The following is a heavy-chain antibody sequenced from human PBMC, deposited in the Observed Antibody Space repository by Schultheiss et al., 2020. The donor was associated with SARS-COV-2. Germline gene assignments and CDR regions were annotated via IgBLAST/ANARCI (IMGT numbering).Heavy chain of an antibody. D-gene: IGHD1-26*01. CDR1: GFTFSYYG. V-gene: IGHV3-30*18. J-gene: IGHJ4*02. CDR2: ISYDGSNK. Sequence: GGSLRLSCATSGFTFSYYGMHWVRQAPGKGLEWVAVISYDGSNKYYADSVKGRFTISRDNSKNTLYLQMNSLRAEDTAVYYCAKAGVGASDYWGQGTLVTVSS. CDR3: AKAGVGASDY.